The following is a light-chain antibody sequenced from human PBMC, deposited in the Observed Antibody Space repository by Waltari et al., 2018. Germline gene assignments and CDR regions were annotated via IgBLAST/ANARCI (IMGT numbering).Light chain of an antibody. CDR3: TSYTSSSSSAYVV. J-gene: IGLJ2*01. CDR2: DVR. Sequence: QSALTQPASVSGSPGQSITISCTGTSSAVGGYKYVSWYQHHPGKAPKLMLYDVRKRPSGVSNRFSGSKSGNTASLTISGLQSEDEADYYCTSYTSSSSSAYVVFGGATKLTVL. V-gene: IGLV2-14*03. CDR1: SSAVGGYKY.